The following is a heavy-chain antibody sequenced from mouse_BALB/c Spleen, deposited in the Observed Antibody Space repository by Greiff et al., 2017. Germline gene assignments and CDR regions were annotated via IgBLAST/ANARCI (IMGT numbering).Heavy chain of an antibody. Sequence: EVMLVESGGDLVKPGGSLKLSCAASGFTFSSYGMSWVRQTPDKRLEWVATISSGGSYTYYPDSVKGRFTISRDNAKNTLYLQMSGLKSEDTAMYYCARHVRYDGPPFDYWGQGTTLTVSS. D-gene: IGHD2-14*01. J-gene: IGHJ2*01. V-gene: IGHV5-6*01. CDR3: ARHVRYDGPPFDY. CDR2: ISSGGSYT. CDR1: GFTFSSYG.